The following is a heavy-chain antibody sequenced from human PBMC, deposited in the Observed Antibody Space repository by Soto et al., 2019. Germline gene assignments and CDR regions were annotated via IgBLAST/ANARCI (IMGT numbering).Heavy chain of an antibody. V-gene: IGHV3-23*01. Sequence: GGSLRLSCAASGFTFSSYAMSWVRQAPGKGLEWVSAISGSGGSTYYADSVKGRFTISRDNSKNTLYLQMNSLRAEDTAVYYCAKEDRSNRLPDYGDYDPSEVYYFDYWGQGTLVTVSS. CDR2: ISGSGGST. J-gene: IGHJ4*02. D-gene: IGHD4-17*01. CDR3: AKEDRSNRLPDYGDYDPSEVYYFDY. CDR1: GFTFSSYA.